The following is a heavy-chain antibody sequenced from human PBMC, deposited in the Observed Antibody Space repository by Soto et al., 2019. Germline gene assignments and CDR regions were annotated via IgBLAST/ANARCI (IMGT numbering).Heavy chain of an antibody. J-gene: IGHJ4*02. CDR3: AGDVPPPPDYYDSSGSSAHFDY. D-gene: IGHD3-22*01. CDR2: ISAYNGNT. V-gene: IGHV1-18*01. CDR1: GYTFTSYG. Sequence: ASVKVSCKASGYTFTSYGISWVRQAPGQGLEWMGWISAYNGNTNYAQKLQGRVTMTTDTSTSTAYMELRSLRSDDTAVYYCAGDVPPPPDYYDSSGSSAHFDYWGQGTLVTVSS.